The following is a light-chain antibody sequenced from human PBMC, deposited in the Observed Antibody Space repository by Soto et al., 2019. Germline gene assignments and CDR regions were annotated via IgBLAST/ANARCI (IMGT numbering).Light chain of an antibody. J-gene: IGKJ1*01. Sequence: DIQMTQSPSSLSASVRDRVTITCRASQGISNYLAWYQQKPGKVPKLLIYAASTLQSGVPSRFSGSGSRTDFTLTISSLQPEDVAPYYCQKYDSAPWTFGQGTKVEIK. CDR2: AAS. V-gene: IGKV1-27*01. CDR3: QKYDSAPWT. CDR1: QGISNY.